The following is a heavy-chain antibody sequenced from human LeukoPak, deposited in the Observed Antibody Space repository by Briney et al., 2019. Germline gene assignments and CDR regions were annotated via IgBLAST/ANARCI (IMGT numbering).Heavy chain of an antibody. CDR2: IYYTGST. CDR3: ASHGYSGYDFLD. Sequence: SETLSLTCAVSGASISGSGYYLGWIRQPPGKGLEWIGNIYYTGSTYYNASLQSRVTISIDMSKNQFSLKLSSVTAADTAVYYCASHGYSGYDFLDWGQGTLVTVSS. D-gene: IGHD5-12*01. J-gene: IGHJ4*02. CDR1: GASISGSGYY. V-gene: IGHV4-39*01.